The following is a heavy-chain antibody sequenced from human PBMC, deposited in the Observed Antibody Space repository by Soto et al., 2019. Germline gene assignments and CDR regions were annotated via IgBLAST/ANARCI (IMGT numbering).Heavy chain of an antibody. CDR2: ISSSSSYI. CDR1: GFTFSSYS. Sequence: PGGSLRLSCAASGFTFSSYSMSWVRQAPGKGLEWVSSISSSSSYIYYADSVEGRFTISRDNAKNSLYLQMNSLRAEDTAVYYCATPAAANFDYWGQGTLVTVSS. CDR3: ATPAAANFDY. D-gene: IGHD2-2*01. V-gene: IGHV3-21*01. J-gene: IGHJ4*02.